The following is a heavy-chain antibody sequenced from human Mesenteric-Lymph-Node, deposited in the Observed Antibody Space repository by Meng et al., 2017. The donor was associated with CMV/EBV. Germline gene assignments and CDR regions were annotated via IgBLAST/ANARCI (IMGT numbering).Heavy chain of an antibody. V-gene: IGHV1-2*02. CDR2: INPNSGGT. CDR1: GYTFTSYG. D-gene: IGHD1-26*01. J-gene: IGHJ6*02. CDR3: ARDGVSGSYYYYGMDV. Sequence: ASVKVSCKASGYTFTSYGISWVRQAPGQGLEWMGWINPNSGGTNYAQKFQGRVTVTRDTSISTAYMELSRLRSDDTAVYYCARDGVSGSYYYYGMDVWGQGTTVTVSS.